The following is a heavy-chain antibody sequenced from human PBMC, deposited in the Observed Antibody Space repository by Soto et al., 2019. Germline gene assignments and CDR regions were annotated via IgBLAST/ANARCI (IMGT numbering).Heavy chain of an antibody. CDR2: IYYSGNT. Sequence: PPETLSLTCSASGGSISSGYYYWSWIRQPPGTGLEWIGNIYYSGNTYYNPSLKSRLIISIDTSKNQFSLKVGSVTAADTAVYYCARSDCSSTSCYWGNNWFDPWGQGTLVTVSS. V-gene: IGHV4-30-4*01. CDR1: GGSISSGYYY. J-gene: IGHJ5*02. D-gene: IGHD2-2*01. CDR3: ARSDCSSTSCYWGNNWFDP.